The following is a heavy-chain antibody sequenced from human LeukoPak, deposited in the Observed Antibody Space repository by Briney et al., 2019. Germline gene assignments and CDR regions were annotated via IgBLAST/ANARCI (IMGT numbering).Heavy chain of an antibody. J-gene: IGHJ4*02. D-gene: IGHD5-18*01. Sequence: GGSLRLSCAASGFTSSSYAMSWVRQAPGKGLEWVSAISGSGGSTYYADSVKGRFTISRDNSKNTLYLQMNSLRAEDTAVYYCAKRGYSYVKVGYWGQGTLVTVSS. CDR1: GFTSSSYA. CDR3: AKRGYSYVKVGY. V-gene: IGHV3-23*01. CDR2: ISGSGGST.